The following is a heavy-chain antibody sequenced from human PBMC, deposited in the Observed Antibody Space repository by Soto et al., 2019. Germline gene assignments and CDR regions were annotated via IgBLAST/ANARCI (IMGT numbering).Heavy chain of an antibody. Sequence: ASVKVSCKTSDCTFTDYGISWVRQAPGQGLEWMGWISTFSGNTNYAQNFQDRVTMTTDTSTTTAYMELRSLRSDDTAVYYCAKEGGYNMYYFDYWGQGTLVTVSS. D-gene: IGHD5-12*01. CDR2: ISTFSGNT. CDR3: AKEGGYNMYYFDY. J-gene: IGHJ4*02. V-gene: IGHV1-18*01. CDR1: DCTFTDYG.